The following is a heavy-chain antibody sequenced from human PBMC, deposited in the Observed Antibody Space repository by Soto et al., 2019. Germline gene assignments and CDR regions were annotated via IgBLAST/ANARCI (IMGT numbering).Heavy chain of an antibody. V-gene: IGHV3-33*01. CDR2: TWYDGSNK. D-gene: IGHD6-19*01. CDR3: GREYEQWLSNGAFVI. Sequence: QVQLVESGGGVVQPGRSLRLSCAASGFTFSSYGMHWVRQAPGKGLEWVAVTWYDGSNKYYADSVKGRFTISRDNSKNTLYLKMSSMRAEDTAVYYCGREYEQWLSNGAFVIWGQGTVVTVSS. J-gene: IGHJ3*02. CDR1: GFTFSSYG.